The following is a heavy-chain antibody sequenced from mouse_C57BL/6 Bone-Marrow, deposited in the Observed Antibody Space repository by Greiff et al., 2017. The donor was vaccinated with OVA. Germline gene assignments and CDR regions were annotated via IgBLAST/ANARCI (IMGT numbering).Heavy chain of an antibody. CDR1: GFSFNTYA. J-gene: IGHJ1*03. V-gene: IGHV10-1*01. Sequence: EVHLVDSGGGLVQPKGSLKLSCAASGFSFNTYAMNWVRQAPGKGLEWVARIRSKSNNYATYYADSVKDRFTISRDDSESMLYLQMNNLKTEDTAMYYCVRHDVYWYFDVWGTGTTVTGSS. D-gene: IGHD2-3*01. CDR3: VRHDVYWYFDV. CDR2: IRSKSNNYAT.